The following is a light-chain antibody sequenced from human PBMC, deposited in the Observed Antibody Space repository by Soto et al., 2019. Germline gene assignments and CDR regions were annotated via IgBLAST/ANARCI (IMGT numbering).Light chain of an antibody. Sequence: EIVMTQSPAILSVSPGERATLSCRASQSVSSNLAWYQQKPGQAPRLLIYGTSTRATGIPARFSGSGSGTEFTLTISSLQYEDFAVYYCQQYNNLYTFGQGTKLEIK. CDR3: QQYNNLYT. CDR1: QSVSSN. CDR2: GTS. J-gene: IGKJ2*01. V-gene: IGKV3-15*01.